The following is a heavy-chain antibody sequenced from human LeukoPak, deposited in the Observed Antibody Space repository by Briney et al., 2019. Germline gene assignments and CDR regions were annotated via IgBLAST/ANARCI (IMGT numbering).Heavy chain of an antibody. CDR3: AKDDAPPGTPPGHFDY. J-gene: IGHJ4*02. V-gene: IGHV3-30*18. CDR1: GFTFSSYG. Sequence: PGGSLRLSCAASGFTFSSYGMHWVRQAPGKGLERVAVISYDGSNKYYADSVKGRFTISRDNSKNTLYLQMNSLRAEDTAVYYCAKDDAPPGTPPGHFDYWGQGTLVTVSS. CDR2: ISYDGSNK. D-gene: IGHD3-10*01.